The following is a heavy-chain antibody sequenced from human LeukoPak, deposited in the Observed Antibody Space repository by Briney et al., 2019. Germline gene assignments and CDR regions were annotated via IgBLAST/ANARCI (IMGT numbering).Heavy chain of an antibody. Sequence: GASVKVSCKASGGTFSSYAISWVRQAPGQGLEWMGGIIPIFGTANYAQKFQGRVTITADESTSTAYMELSSLRSEDTAVYYCARESPRLLLWFGEESAFDIWGQGTMVTVSS. J-gene: IGHJ3*02. CDR2: IIPIFGTA. CDR1: GGTFSSYA. V-gene: IGHV1-69*13. CDR3: ARESPRLLLWFGEESAFDI. D-gene: IGHD3-10*01.